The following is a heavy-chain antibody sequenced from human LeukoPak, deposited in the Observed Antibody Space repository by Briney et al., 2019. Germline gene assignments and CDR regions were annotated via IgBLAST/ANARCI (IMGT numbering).Heavy chain of an antibody. D-gene: IGHD6-19*01. CDR1: GFTFSSYG. CDR2: ISYDGSNK. J-gene: IGHJ4*02. CDR3: ASGYSSGWYLDY. Sequence: WRSLRLSGAASGFTFSSYGMHWVRQAPGKGLEWVAVISYDGSNKYYADSVKGRFTISRDNSKNTLYLQMNSLRAEDTAVYYCASGYSSGWYLDYWGQGTLVTVSS. V-gene: IGHV3-30*03.